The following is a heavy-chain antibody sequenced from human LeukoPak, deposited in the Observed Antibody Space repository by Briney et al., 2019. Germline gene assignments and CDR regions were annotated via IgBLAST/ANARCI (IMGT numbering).Heavy chain of an antibody. CDR1: GFTFSSYA. V-gene: IGHV3-23*01. J-gene: IGHJ4*02. Sequence: PGGSLRLSCAASGFTFSSYAMSWVRQAPGKGLEWVSAISGSGGSTYYADSVKGRFTISRDNSKNTLYLQMNSLRAEDTAVYYCAEDEWQLWSSFDYWGQGTLVTVSS. CDR2: ISGSGGST. D-gene: IGHD5-18*01. CDR3: AEDEWQLWSSFDY.